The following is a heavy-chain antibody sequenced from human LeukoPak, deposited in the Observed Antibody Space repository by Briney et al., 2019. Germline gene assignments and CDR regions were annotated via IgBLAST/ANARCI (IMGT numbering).Heavy chain of an antibody. J-gene: IGHJ4*02. Sequence: GGSLRLSCAASGFTFSSYWMSWVRQAPGEGLEWVANIKQDGSEKYYVDSVKGRFTISRDNAKNSLYLQMNSLRAEDTAVHYCARGLRITMVRGVIKWGQGTLVTVSS. D-gene: IGHD3-10*01. CDR3: ARGLRITMVRGVIK. CDR2: IKQDGSEK. V-gene: IGHV3-7*01. CDR1: GFTFSSYW.